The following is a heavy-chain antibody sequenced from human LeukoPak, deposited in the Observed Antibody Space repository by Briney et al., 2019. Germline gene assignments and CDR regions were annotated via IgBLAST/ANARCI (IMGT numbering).Heavy chain of an antibody. CDR1: GFTFSSYS. D-gene: IGHD1-26*01. CDR3: AREFAGSASGAGY. V-gene: IGHV3-21*01. J-gene: IGHJ4*02. Sequence: GGSLRLSCAASGFTFSSYSMNWVRQAPGKGLEWVSSMSVSSGFIYYADSVKGRFTISRDNAKSSLYLQMNRLRVEDTAVYYCAREFAGSASGAGYWGQGTLVTVSS. CDR2: MSVSSGFI.